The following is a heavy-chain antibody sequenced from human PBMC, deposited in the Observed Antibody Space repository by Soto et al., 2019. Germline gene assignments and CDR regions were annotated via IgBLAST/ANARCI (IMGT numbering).Heavy chain of an antibody. CDR1: GYPFSKYG. D-gene: IGHD3-10*01. V-gene: IGHV1-18*04. Sequence: QLQLVQSGAEVERPGASVRVSCKAYGYPFSKYGISWIRQAPGQGLAWMGWIKPDNGDTNYAQKFQGRVTMTTDTSSNTAYMELRSLRSDDTAVYYCATSSDSGFDPWGQGTLVSVSS. J-gene: IGHJ5*02. CDR2: IKPDNGDT. CDR3: ATSSDSGFDP.